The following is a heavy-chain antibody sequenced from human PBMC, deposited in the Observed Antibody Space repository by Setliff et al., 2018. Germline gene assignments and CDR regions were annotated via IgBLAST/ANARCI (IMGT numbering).Heavy chain of an antibody. CDR3: ARDRQYCSSPTCYSSYFYYYGMDV. CDR2: VYYSGST. D-gene: IGHD2-2*02. V-gene: IGHV4-38-2*02. CDR1: DYSISSGYY. J-gene: IGHJ6*02. Sequence: SETLSLTCAVSDYSISSGYYWGWIRQPPGKGLEWIGSVYYSGSTNYNPSLKSRVTISVDTSKNQFSLKLSSVTAADTAVYYCARDRQYCSSPTCYSSYFYYYGMDVWGQGTTVTVSS.